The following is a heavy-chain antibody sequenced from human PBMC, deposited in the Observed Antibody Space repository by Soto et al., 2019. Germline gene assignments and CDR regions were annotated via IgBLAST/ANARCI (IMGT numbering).Heavy chain of an antibody. V-gene: IGHV4-34*01. CDR2: INHSGST. J-gene: IGHJ5*02. CDR3: ERTKGGFGAINTCFDP. CDR1: GGSFSGYY. D-gene: IGHD3-10*01. Sequence: SETLSLTCAVYGGSFSGYYLSWIRQPPGKGLEWIGEINHSGSTNYNPSLKSRVTISVDTSKNQFSLKLSSVTAADTAGYYCERTKGGFGAINTCFDPGGQGTLFTVSP.